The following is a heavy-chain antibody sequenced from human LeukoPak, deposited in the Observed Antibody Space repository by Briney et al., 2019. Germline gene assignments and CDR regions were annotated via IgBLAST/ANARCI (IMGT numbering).Heavy chain of an antibody. CDR2: IHNDGNT. CDR1: GFDVSINY. D-gene: IGHD1-1*01. V-gene: IGHV3-66*01. J-gene: IGHJ4*02. Sequence: PGGSLRLSCAAPGFDVSINYMNWIRQSPEKGLEWVSIIHNDGNTYYAHSVKGRFTVSRDNSKNTVSLQMDSLRVDDTAVYFCARGFLQLTPYYFDYWGQGTLVTVSS. CDR3: ARGFLQLTPYYFDY.